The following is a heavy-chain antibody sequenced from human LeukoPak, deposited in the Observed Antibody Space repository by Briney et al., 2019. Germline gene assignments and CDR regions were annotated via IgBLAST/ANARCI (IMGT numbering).Heavy chain of an antibody. V-gene: IGHV4-39*07. CDR3: ASSHLYFRY. Sequence: SETLSLTCTVSGGSISSSSYYWGWIRQPPGKGLEWIGEINHSGSTNYNPSLKSRVTISVDTSKNQFSLKLSSVTAADTAVYYCASSHLYFRYWGQGTLVTVSS. CDR2: INHSGST. J-gene: IGHJ4*02. CDR1: GGSISSSSYY.